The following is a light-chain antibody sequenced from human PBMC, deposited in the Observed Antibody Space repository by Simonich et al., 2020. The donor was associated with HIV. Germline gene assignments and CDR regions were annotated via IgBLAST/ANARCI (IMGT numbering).Light chain of an antibody. CDR1: SGSIASKY. Sequence: NFILTQPHSVSESPGKTVIISCTRSSGSIASKYVQWYQQRPGSSPTTVIYEDNQRPSGVPDRFSGSIDSSSNSASLTISGLKPEDEADYYCQSYDSSNWVFGGGTKLTVL. CDR3: QSYDSSNWV. CDR2: EDN. J-gene: IGLJ3*02. V-gene: IGLV6-57*01.